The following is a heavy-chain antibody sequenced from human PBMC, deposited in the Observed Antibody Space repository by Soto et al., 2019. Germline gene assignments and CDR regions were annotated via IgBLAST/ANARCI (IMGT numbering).Heavy chain of an antibody. CDR3: AKGGRKWLVTSDFNY. V-gene: IGHV3-30*18. J-gene: IGHJ4*02. CDR1: GGSFSGCS. Sequence: GGSLSLSWAAAGGSFSGCSSHWGRQAPGKGLGWVAVVSHDGRNTHYADSVKGRFTISRDSSKNTVSLEMTSLRAEDTAVYYCAKGGRKWLVTSDFNYWGQGALVTVSS. CDR2: VSHDGRNT. D-gene: IGHD6-19*01.